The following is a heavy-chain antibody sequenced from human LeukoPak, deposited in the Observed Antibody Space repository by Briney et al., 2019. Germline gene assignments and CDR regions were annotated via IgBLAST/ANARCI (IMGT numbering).Heavy chain of an antibody. V-gene: IGHV5-51*01. CDR3: AGRGYYDSSGYYYDPYFDY. D-gene: IGHD3-22*01. Sequence: GESLKISCKGSGYSFTSYWIGWVRQMPGKGLEWMGIIYPGDSDTRYSPSFQGQVTISADKSISTAYLQWSSLKASDTAMYYCAGRGYYDSSGYYYDPYFDYWGQGTLVTVSS. CDR2: IYPGDSDT. J-gene: IGHJ4*02. CDR1: GYSFTSYW.